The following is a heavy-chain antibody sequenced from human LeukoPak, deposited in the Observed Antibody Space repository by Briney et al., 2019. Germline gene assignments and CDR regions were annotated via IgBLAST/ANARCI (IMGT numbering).Heavy chain of an antibody. CDR2: INHSGIT. D-gene: IGHD2-15*01. J-gene: IGHJ6*03. V-gene: IGHV4-34*01. Sequence: SETLSLTCGVYGGSFSAYYWTWIRQPPGKGLEWIGEINHSGITNYDPSLKSRVTISLDTSKKQFSLKLSSVTAADRAVYYCARGGGTRYVYYYMDVWGKGTTVTVSS. CDR3: ARGGGTRYVYYYMDV. CDR1: GGSFSAYY.